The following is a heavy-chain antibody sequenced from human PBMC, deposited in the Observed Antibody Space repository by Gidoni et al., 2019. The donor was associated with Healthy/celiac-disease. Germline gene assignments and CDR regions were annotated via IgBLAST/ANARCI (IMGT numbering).Heavy chain of an antibody. J-gene: IGHJ4*02. CDR2: IYWDDDK. Sequence: QVTLKESGPTLVKPTQTLTLTCPFSGFSLSTSGVGVGWIRQPPGKALEWLALIYWDDDKRYSPSLKSRLTITKDTSKNQVVLTMTNMDPVDTATYYCAHINDFWSGYYPIYFDYWGQGTLVTVSS. CDR3: AHINDFWSGYYPIYFDY. V-gene: IGHV2-5*02. CDR1: GFSLSTSGVG. D-gene: IGHD3-3*01.